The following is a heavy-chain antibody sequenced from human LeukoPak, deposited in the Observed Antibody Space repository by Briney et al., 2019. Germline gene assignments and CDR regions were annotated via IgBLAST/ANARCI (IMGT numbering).Heavy chain of an antibody. CDR2: INPNSGGT. CDR1: GGTFTVYY. V-gene: IGHV1-2*02. CDR3: ARDSCSSTSCPFFGY. Sequence: ASVKVSFTASGGTFTVYYIHWVRQAPGQGLEWMGWINPNSGGTNYLQKFQGRVTMTRDTSISTAYMELSSLRSDDTAVYYCARDSCSSTSCPFFGYWGQGTLVTVSS. D-gene: IGHD2-2*01. J-gene: IGHJ4*02.